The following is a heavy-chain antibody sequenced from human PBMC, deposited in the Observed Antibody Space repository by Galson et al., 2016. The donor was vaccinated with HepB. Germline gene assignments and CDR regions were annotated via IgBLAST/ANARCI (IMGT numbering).Heavy chain of an antibody. CDR3: AKGLIRGATGGYYP. CDR1: GFTFRNYA. J-gene: IGHJ5*02. CDR2: ISGNVGST. V-gene: IGHV3-23*01. D-gene: IGHD3-3*01. Sequence: SLRLSCAASGFTFRNYAMTWVRQPPGKGLEWVSAISGNVGSTFYADSVRGPFTISRDNSKNIVFLQMNSLRAEDTAVYYCAKGLIRGATGGYYPWGQGTLLTVSS.